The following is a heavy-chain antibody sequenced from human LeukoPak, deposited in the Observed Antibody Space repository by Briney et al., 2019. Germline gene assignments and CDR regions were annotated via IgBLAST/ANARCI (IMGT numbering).Heavy chain of an antibody. Sequence: SETLSLTCTVSGYSINSGFYWGWIRQPPGKGREWIGSIYHSGSTHYKSSLKSRVTISVDTSKNQLSLKLTSVNAADTAVYYCARATYSGSYYELDYWGQGTLVTVSS. CDR3: ARATYSGSYYELDY. V-gene: IGHV4-38-2*02. CDR2: IYHSGST. D-gene: IGHD1-26*01. J-gene: IGHJ4*02. CDR1: GYSINSGFY.